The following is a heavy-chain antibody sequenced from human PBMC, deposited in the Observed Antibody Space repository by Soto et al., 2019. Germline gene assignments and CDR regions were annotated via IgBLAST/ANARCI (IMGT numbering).Heavy chain of an antibody. D-gene: IGHD1-26*01. CDR2: INPNNGGT. Sequence: QGQLVQSGAEVKKPGASVKVSCKSSGYTFTNHYVHWVRQAPGQGLEWMGWINPNNGGTNYAQKFQGWVTMTRATSISTVHMELSRLTSDDTAVYYCARDMKVGDLLFHYGLDVWGQGTTVIVSS. CDR1: GYTFTNHY. V-gene: IGHV1-2*04. J-gene: IGHJ6*02. CDR3: ARDMKVGDLLFHYGLDV.